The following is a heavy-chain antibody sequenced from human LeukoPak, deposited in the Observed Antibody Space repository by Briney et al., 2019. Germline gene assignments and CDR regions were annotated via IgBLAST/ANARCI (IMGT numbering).Heavy chain of an antibody. J-gene: IGHJ2*01. CDR1: GGTFSSYA. D-gene: IGHD4-17*01. CDR2: SIPIFGTA. V-gene: IGHV1-69*13. CDR3: ARGRRDVTVLYWYFDL. Sequence: SVKVSCKASGGTFSSYAISWVRQAPGQGLEWMGGSIPIFGTANYAHKFQGRVTTTAEESTSTAYMELSSLSSEDTAVYYCARGRRDVTVLYWYFDLWGRGTLVTVSS.